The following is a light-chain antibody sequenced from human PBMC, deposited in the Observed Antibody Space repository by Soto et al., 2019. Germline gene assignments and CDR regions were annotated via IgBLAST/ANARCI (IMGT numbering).Light chain of an antibody. CDR3: HQRQSWPRT. V-gene: IGKV3-11*01. Sequence: AMTQSPLSLPVTLGQPASISCRASQYINTRLAWYQHRPGQAPRLLIYQTSIRAAGIPARFSASGTGTDFTLTISDVQPEDFAAYYCHQRQSWPRTFGQGTKVDIK. CDR2: QTS. J-gene: IGKJ1*01. CDR1: QYINTR.